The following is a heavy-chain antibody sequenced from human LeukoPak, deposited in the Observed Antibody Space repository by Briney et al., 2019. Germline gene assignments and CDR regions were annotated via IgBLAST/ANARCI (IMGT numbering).Heavy chain of an antibody. CDR3: ARSSLTGYFYFDY. CDR1: GFTFSSYA. CDR2: ISGSGGST. D-gene: IGHD3-9*01. J-gene: IGHJ4*02. Sequence: GGSLRLSCAASGFTFSSYAMSWVRQAPGKGLEWVSAISGSGGSTYYADSVKGRFTISRDTSKNTLFLQMNSLRAEDTAVYFCARSSLTGYFYFDYWGQGTLVTVSS. V-gene: IGHV3-23*01.